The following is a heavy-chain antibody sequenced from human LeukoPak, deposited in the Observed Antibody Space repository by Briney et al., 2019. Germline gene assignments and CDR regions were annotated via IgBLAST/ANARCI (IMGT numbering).Heavy chain of an antibody. J-gene: IGHJ6*03. D-gene: IGHD3-3*01. CDR3: ARATSNPRITIFGVVSRPKYMDV. CDR1: GFTFSSYW. CDR2: IKQDGSEK. V-gene: IGHV3-7*01. Sequence: GGSLRLSCAASGFTFSSYWMSWVRQAPGKGLEWVANIKQDGSEKYYVDSVKGRFTISRDNAKNSLYLQMNSLRAEDTAVYYCARATSNPRITIFGVVSRPKYMDVWGKGTTVTVSS.